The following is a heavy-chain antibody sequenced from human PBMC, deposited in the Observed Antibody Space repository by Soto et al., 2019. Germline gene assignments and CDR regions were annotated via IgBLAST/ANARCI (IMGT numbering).Heavy chain of an antibody. D-gene: IGHD1-1*01. CDR1: GYTFSTHP. CDR2: IHGGTGQT. V-gene: IGHV1-3*01. CDR3: ARGKGMEENYYFDGLDI. J-gene: IGHJ6*02. Sequence: GASVKVSCKASGYTFSTHPMHWVRQAPGQSLEWMGWIHGGTGQTKHSHRFQDRVSITRDTSASTAYMELSSLRSEDTAVYYWARGKGMEENYYFDGLDIWGQGTTVTVSS.